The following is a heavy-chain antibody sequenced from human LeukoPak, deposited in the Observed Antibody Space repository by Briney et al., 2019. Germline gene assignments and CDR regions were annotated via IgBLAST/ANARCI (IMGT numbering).Heavy chain of an antibody. Sequence: GGSLRLSCSASGTTLSSHAMHWVRQAPGKGLEYVSAISSNGGTTYYADSVKGRFTISRDNFKNTLSLQMSSLRPEDTTVYYCVKDLGLTEYYTAFDFWGRGTLVTVSS. V-gene: IGHV3-64D*06. CDR1: GTTLSSHA. J-gene: IGHJ4*02. CDR2: ISSNGGTT. CDR3: VKDLGLTEYYTAFDF. D-gene: IGHD3-9*01.